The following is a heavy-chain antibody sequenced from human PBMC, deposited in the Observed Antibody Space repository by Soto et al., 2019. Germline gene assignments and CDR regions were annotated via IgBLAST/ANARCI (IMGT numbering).Heavy chain of an antibody. CDR1: GFTFSIYS. Sequence: GGSLSLSCASSGFTFSIYSMNWVRQAPGKGLEWVSYISSSSSTIYYADSVKGRFTISRDNAKNSLYLQMNSLRAEDTAVYYCARVIAVAPTDYWGQGTLVTVSS. CDR2: ISSSSSTI. J-gene: IGHJ4*02. CDR3: ARVIAVAPTDY. D-gene: IGHD6-19*01. V-gene: IGHV3-48*01.